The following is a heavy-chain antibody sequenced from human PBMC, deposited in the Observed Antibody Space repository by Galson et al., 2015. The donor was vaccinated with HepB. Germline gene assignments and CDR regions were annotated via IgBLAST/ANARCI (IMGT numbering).Heavy chain of an antibody. V-gene: IGHV5-51*03. CDR3: ARPSFSGSHAYYYYGMDV. CDR2: IYPGDSDT. CDR1: GYSFTSYW. D-gene: IGHD1-26*01. J-gene: IGHJ6*02. Sequence: QSGAEVKKPGESLKISCKGSGYSFTSYWIGWVRQMPGKGLEWMGIIYPGDSDTRYSPSFQGQVTISADKSISTAYLQWSSLKASDTAMYYCARPSFSGSHAYYYYGMDVWGQGTTVTVSS.